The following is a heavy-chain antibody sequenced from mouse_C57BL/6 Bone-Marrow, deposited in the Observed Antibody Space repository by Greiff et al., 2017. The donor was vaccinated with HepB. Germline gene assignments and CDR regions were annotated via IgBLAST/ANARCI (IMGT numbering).Heavy chain of an antibody. D-gene: IGHD2-3*01. CDR3: ARSDGYNWYFDV. V-gene: IGHV1-81*01. CDR2: IYPRSGNT. J-gene: IGHJ1*03. Sequence: VQLQESGAELARPGASVKLSCKASGYTFTSYGISWVKQRTGQGLEWIGEIYPRSGNTYYNEKFKGKATLTADKSSSTAYMELRSLTSEDSAVYFCARSDGYNWYFDVWGTGTTVTVSS. CDR1: GYTFTSYG.